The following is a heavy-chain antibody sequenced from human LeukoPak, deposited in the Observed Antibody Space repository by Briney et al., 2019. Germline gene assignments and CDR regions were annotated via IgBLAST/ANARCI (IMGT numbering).Heavy chain of an antibody. CDR1: GFTFSSYD. V-gene: IGHV3-13*01. D-gene: IGHD4-17*01. CDR3: ARAYDYGDYVPSWYFDL. CDR2: IGAAGDT. J-gene: IGHJ2*01. Sequence: GGSLRLSCAAFGFTFSSYDMHWVRQATSKGLEWVSGIGAAGDTHYPNSAKGRFTISRDNSKNTLYLQMNSPRAEDTAVYYCARAYDYGDYVPSWYFDLWGRGTLVTVPS.